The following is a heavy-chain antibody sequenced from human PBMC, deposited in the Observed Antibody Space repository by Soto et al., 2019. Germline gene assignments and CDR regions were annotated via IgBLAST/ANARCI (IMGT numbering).Heavy chain of an antibody. J-gene: IGHJ4*02. CDR3: ARDGSGYSTD. V-gene: IGHV3-7*01. Sequence: EVQLVESGGGLVQPGGAPGLFWVSFWFHFRNYLMRWLRQAPGEGLEWVANTNQDGRERYSVDSVKGRFTISRDNAKNSMHLQMNSLRAEDTAVYYCARDGSGYSTDWGQGTLVTVSS. CDR1: WFHFRNYL. CDR2: TNQDGRER. D-gene: IGHD5-18*01.